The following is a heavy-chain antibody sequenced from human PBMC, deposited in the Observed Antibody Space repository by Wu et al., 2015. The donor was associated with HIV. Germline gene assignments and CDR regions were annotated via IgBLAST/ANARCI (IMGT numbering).Heavy chain of an antibody. J-gene: IGHJ2*01. CDR1: GYSFSYYG. D-gene: IGHD5-12*01. CDR2: ISAYNGNT. CDR3: ARDRGWVATNWYFDL. V-gene: IGHV1-18*01. Sequence: QVQLVQSGGEVKKPGASVKVSCKASGYSFSYYGINWVRQAPGQGLEWMGWISAYNGNTNYAQKLQGRVTMTTDTSTSTAYMELRSLRSDDTAVYYCARDRGWVATNWYFDLWGRGTLVTVSS.